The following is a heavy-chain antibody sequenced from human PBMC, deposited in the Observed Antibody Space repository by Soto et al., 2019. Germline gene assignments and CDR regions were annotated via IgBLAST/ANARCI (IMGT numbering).Heavy chain of an antibody. J-gene: IGHJ4*02. V-gene: IGHV1-2*02. CDR3: GRGRSGEIGVFY. D-gene: IGHD1-26*01. CDR2: IGPKNGDT. Sequence: QVQLVQSGAEVKESGASVKVSCQASGYTFTGHYIHWVRQAPGQGFEWVGEIGPKNGDTRYAQKFQGRVDMTKDSSITTGYMELSNLSPDDTAVYYCGRGRSGEIGVFYWGQGTLVTVHS. CDR1: GYTFTGHY.